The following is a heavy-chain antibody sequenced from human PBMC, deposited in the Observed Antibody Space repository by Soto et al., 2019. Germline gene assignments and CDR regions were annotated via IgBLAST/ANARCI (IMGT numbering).Heavy chain of an antibody. J-gene: IGHJ4*02. Sequence: QSGGSVRLSCAASGFTFSSYAMTWVRQAPGKGLEWVSTISGTGGNTYYADSVKGRFTISRDNSKNTMYLQMNSLRAEDTAVYYCVKAVYLLDFDYWGQGTLVTVSS. D-gene: IGHD1-20*01. V-gene: IGHV3-23*01. CDR2: ISGTGGNT. CDR1: GFTFSSYA. CDR3: VKAVYLLDFDY.